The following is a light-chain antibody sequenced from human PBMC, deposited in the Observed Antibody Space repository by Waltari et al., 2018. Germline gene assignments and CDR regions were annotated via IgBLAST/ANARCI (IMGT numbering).Light chain of an antibody. CDR2: TAS. V-gene: IGKV1-27*01. CDR3: QEYKSGLTT. CDR1: PDIVTY. J-gene: IGKJ1*01. Sequence: DIQMTQSPSSLSASVGDRVTITCRASPDIVTYLAWYQQKPGEPPQLLIYTASTLKSVVPSRFSGRGSGTDFTLAITGLRPEDVATYYCQEYKSGLTTFGQGTKVEIK.